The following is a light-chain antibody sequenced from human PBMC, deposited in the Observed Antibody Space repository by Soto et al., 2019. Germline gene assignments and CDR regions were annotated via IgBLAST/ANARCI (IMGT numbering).Light chain of an antibody. CDR2: VNT. J-gene: IGLJ3*02. V-gene: IGLV1-40*01. CDR3: QSYDRSRSGWV. Sequence: QSVLTQPPSVSGAPGQTITISCTGSRSNIGADFGVHWYQQLPGAAPKLVIFVNTNRPSGVPDRFSGSKSGTSASLAITGLQAEDEADYYCQSYDRSRSGWVFGTGTKLTVL. CDR1: RSNIGADFG.